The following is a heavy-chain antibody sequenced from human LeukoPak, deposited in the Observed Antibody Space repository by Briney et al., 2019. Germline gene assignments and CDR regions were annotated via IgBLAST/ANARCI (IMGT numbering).Heavy chain of an antibody. CDR3: ARGVFGVPRGYYYYMDV. CDR2: INPNSGGT. CDR1: GYTFTGYY. V-gene: IGHV1-2*02. Sequence: GASVKVSCKASGYTFTGYYMHWVRQAPGRGLEWMGWINPNSGGTNYAQKFQGRVTMTRDTSISTAYMELSRLRSDDTAVYYCARGVFGVPRGYYYYMDVWGKGTTVTVSS. D-gene: IGHD3-3*01. J-gene: IGHJ6*03.